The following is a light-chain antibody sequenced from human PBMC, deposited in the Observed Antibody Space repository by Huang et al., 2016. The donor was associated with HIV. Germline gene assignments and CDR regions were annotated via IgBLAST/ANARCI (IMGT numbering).Light chain of an antibody. Sequence: ETVMTQSPATLSLSPGERATLSCRASQSIGHNLAWYQREPGRPPRLLIYDASTRATGIPARFSGSGSGTGFTLTISSLESEDFALYYCQQYNDWPPLTFGGGTKVEIK. CDR3: QQYNDWPPLT. J-gene: IGKJ4*01. V-gene: IGKV3-15*01. CDR2: DAS. CDR1: QSIGHN.